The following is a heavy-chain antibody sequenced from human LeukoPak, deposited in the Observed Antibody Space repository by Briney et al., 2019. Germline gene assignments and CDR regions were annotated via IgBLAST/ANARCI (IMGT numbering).Heavy chain of an antibody. J-gene: IGHJ4*02. Sequence: GGPLRLSCAASGFTFSNAWMSWVRQAPGKGLEWVGRIKSKTDGRTTDYAAPVKGRFTISRDDSKNTLYLQMNSLKTEDTAVYYCTTSNPAWELLEDYWGQGTLVTVSS. CDR1: GFTFSNAW. D-gene: IGHD1-26*01. CDR2: IKSKTDGRTT. CDR3: TTSNPAWELLEDY. V-gene: IGHV3-15*01.